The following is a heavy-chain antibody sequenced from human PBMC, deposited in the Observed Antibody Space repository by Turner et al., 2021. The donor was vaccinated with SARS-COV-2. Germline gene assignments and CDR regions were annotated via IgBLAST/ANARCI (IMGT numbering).Heavy chain of an antibody. CDR3: AVATITYYFDY. Sequence: EVQLVESGGGLVQPGGSLRLSCAASGFTVSSNYMSWVRQAPGKGLEWFSVIYSGGSTYYADSVKGRFTISRHNSKNTLYLQMNSLRAEDTAVYYCAVATITYYFDYWGQGTLVTVSS. D-gene: IGHD5-12*01. J-gene: IGHJ4*02. V-gene: IGHV3-53*04. CDR2: IYSGGST. CDR1: GFTVSSNY.